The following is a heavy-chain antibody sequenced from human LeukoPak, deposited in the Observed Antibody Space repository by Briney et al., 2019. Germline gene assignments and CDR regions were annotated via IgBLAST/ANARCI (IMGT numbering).Heavy chain of an antibody. J-gene: IGHJ6*03. Sequence: GGSLRLSCAASGFSVSGNYMSWVRQAPGKGLEWVSTIFSGGTTDYADSVKGRFTISRDNSKNTVSLQMNNLRVDDTAVYYCAGTTSSWGYFYMDVWGKGTTVTVSS. CDR2: IFSGGTT. D-gene: IGHD1-26*01. CDR3: AGTTSSWGYFYMDV. V-gene: IGHV3-53*01. CDR1: GFSVSGNY.